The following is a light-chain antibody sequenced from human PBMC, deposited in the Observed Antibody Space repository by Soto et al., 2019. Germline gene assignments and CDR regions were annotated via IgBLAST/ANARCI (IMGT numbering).Light chain of an antibody. CDR3: QQYNNWPPCT. V-gene: IGKV3-15*01. CDR2: GAS. J-gene: IGKJ1*01. Sequence: EIVMTQSTATLSVSPGERATLSCRASQTVSSNVAWFQQKPGQAPRLLIFGASTRATGIPARFSGSGSETEFTLTISSLQSEDFAVYYCQQYNNWPPCTFGQGTKVDI. CDR1: QTVSSN.